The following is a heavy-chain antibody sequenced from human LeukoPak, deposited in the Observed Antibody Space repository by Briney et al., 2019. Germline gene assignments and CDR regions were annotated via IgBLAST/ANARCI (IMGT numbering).Heavy chain of an antibody. Sequence: SETLSLTCTVSGVSISSYYWSWIRQPPGKGLEWIGYIYYSGSTNYNPSLKSRVTISVDTSKNQFSLKLSSVTAADTAVYYCARHRGIAAAGTIGYWGQGTLVTVSS. V-gene: IGHV4-59*08. CDR2: IYYSGST. CDR3: ARHRGIAAAGTIGY. D-gene: IGHD6-13*01. J-gene: IGHJ4*02. CDR1: GVSISSYY.